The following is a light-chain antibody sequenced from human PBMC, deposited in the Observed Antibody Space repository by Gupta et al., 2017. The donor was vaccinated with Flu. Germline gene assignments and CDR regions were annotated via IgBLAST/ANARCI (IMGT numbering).Light chain of an antibody. V-gene: IGKV1-27*01. CDR1: QDIRNF. Sequence: DIQVTQSPSSVSASVGDRVTITCRASQDIRNFLAWYQQKPGKVPQLLIWPASTLRSGVPSRFSGSGSGTDFALTINSLQPEDAATYYCQNSYHLLHTFGGGTRVEIK. CDR3: QNSYHLLHT. CDR2: PAS. J-gene: IGKJ4*01.